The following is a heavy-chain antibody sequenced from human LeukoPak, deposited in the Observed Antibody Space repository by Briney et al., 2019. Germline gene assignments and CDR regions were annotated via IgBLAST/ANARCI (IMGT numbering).Heavy chain of an antibody. CDR2: INHSGST. CDR1: GGSFSGYY. Sequence: SETLSLTCAVYGGSFSGYYWSWIRQPPGKGLEWIGEINHSGSTNYNPSLKSRVTISVDTSKNQFSLKLSSVTAADTAVYYCARGPSPYYDILTGYSQYYFDYWGQGTLVTVSS. V-gene: IGHV4-34*01. J-gene: IGHJ4*02. D-gene: IGHD3-9*01. CDR3: ARGPSPYYDILTGYSQYYFDY.